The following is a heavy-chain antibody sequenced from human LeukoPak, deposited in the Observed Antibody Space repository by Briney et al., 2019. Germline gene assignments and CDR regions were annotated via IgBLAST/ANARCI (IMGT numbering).Heavy chain of an antibody. V-gene: IGHV1-69*04. CDR1: GGTFSSYA. J-gene: IGHJ4*02. CDR3: ARDAAANVVAAAGRIDY. Sequence: GASVKVSCKASGGTFSSYAISWVRQAPGQGLEWMGRIIPILGIANYAQKFQGRVTITADKSTSTAYMELSSLRSEDTAVYYCARDAAANVVAAAGRIDYWGQGTLVTVSS. CDR2: IIPILGIA. D-gene: IGHD6-13*01.